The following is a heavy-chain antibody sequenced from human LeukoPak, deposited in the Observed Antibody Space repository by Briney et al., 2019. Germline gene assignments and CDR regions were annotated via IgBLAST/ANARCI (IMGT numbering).Heavy chain of an antibody. Sequence: ASVKVSCKPSGYTFTSYDINWVRQATGQGLEWMGWMNPNSGNTGYAQKFQGRVTMTRNTSISTAYMELSSLRSEDTAVYYCARDPRTQSKGRYFDWPMGGLGDYWGQGTLVTVSS. CDR1: GYTFTSYD. CDR3: ARDPRTQSKGRYFDWPMGGLGDY. CDR2: MNPNSGNT. J-gene: IGHJ4*02. D-gene: IGHD3-9*01. V-gene: IGHV1-8*01.